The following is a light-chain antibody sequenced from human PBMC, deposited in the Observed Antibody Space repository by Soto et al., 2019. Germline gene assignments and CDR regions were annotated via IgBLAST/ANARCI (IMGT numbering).Light chain of an antibody. V-gene: IGKV3-20*01. CDR2: GAS. CDR3: QQSYGTPLT. J-gene: IGKJ4*01. Sequence: EIVLTQSPGTLSLSPGERATLFCRASQSVSSTYLAWYQQKPGQAPRLLIYGASSRATGIPDRFSGSGSGTDFTLTISRLEPEDFAVYYCQQSYGTPLTFGGGTKVEIK. CDR1: QSVSSTY.